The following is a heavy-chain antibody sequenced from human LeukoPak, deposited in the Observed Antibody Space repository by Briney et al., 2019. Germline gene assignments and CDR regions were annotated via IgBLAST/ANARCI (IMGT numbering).Heavy chain of an antibody. CDR2: ISSSSTDI. D-gene: IGHD3-22*01. V-gene: IGHV3-21*01. CDR3: ARDGSLHVVIQRNGDAFDI. CDR1: GFTFSSYS. J-gene: IGHJ3*02. Sequence: SGGSLRLSCAASGFTFSSYSMNWVRQAPGKGLEWVSCISSSSTDIYYVDSVKGRFTISRDNAKNSLYLQMNSLRVEDTAVYYCARDGSLHVVIQRNGDAFDIWGQGTMVTVSS.